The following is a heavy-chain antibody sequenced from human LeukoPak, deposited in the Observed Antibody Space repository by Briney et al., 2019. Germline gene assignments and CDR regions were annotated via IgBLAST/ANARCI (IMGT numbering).Heavy chain of an antibody. V-gene: IGHV3-21*06. J-gene: IGHJ5*02. CDR1: GFTFDSYG. CDR2: ISGSGVYT. Sequence: GGSLRLSCAASGFTFDSYGMNWVRQAPGKGLEWVSGISGSGVYTYYADSVKGRFTISRDNAKNSLYLQMNSLRAEDTALYYCARAPRADDNWFDPWGQGTLVTVSS. CDR3: ARAPRADDNWFDP. D-gene: IGHD5-24*01.